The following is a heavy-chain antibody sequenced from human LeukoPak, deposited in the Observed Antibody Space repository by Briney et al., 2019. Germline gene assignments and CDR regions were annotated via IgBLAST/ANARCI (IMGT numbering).Heavy chain of an antibody. V-gene: IGHV4-39*01. CDR2: ISSSGKA. Sequence: PSETLSLTCAVSGGSITTTDFDWAWIRQPPGQGFEWIATISSSGKAYYYPSLMSRVTISVDTSKNQFSLDVTSVTAAGTGLFYRARFKGGTGFDYWGRGILVIVS. CDR1: GGSITTTDFD. D-gene: IGHD1-26*01. J-gene: IGHJ4*02. CDR3: ARFKGGTGFDY.